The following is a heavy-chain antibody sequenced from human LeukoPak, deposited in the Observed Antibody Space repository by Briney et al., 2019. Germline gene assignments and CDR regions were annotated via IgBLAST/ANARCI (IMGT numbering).Heavy chain of an antibody. V-gene: IGHV3-13*01. Sequence: GGSLRLSCAASGFTFSSYDMHWVRPATGKSLECVSAIGTAGDKYYPGSVKGRFTISRENAKNSLYLQMNSLRAGDTAVYYCARGGNRYCSGGSCYMFDYWGQGTLVTVSS. CDR1: GFTFSSYD. CDR2: IGTAGDK. CDR3: ARGGNRYCSGGSCYMFDY. J-gene: IGHJ4*02. D-gene: IGHD2-15*01.